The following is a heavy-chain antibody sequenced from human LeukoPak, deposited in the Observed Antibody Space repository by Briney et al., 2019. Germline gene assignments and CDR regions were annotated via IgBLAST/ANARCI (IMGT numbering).Heavy chain of an antibody. Sequence: GRSLRLSCAASGFTFSSYAMHWVRQAPGKGLEWVAVISYDGSNKCYADSVKGRFTISRDNSKNTLYLQMNSLRAEDTAVYYCARDTYYDFWSGYYISRNYYYYYGMDVWGQGTTVTVSS. V-gene: IGHV3-30-3*01. CDR2: ISYDGSNK. CDR3: ARDTYYDFWSGYYISRNYYYYYGMDV. J-gene: IGHJ6*02. CDR1: GFTFSSYA. D-gene: IGHD3-3*01.